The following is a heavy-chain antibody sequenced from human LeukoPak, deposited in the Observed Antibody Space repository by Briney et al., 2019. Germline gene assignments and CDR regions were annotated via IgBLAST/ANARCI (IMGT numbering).Heavy chain of an antibody. CDR2: ISGSGGST. CDR3: AKRMDSGSYYDPFDY. V-gene: IGHV3-23*01. Sequence: GGSLRLSCAASGFTFSSYAMSWVRQAPGKGLEWVSAISGSGGSTYYADSVKGRFTISRDNSKNTLCLQMNSLRAEDTAVYYCAKRMDSGSYYDPFDYWGQGTLVTVSS. CDR1: GFTFSSYA. J-gene: IGHJ4*02. D-gene: IGHD1-26*01.